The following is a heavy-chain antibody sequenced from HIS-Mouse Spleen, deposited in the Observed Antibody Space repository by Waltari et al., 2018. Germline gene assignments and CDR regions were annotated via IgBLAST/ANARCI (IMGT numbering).Heavy chain of an antibody. CDR1: GCSISSTRSY. V-gene: IGHV4-39*07. D-gene: IGHD6-13*01. CDR3: AREIPYSSSWYDWYFDL. Sequence: QLQLQESGPGLVKPSETLSLTCTVSGCSISSTRSYWGWIRQPPGKGLEWIGSIYYSGSTYYNPSLKSRVTISVDTSKNQFSRKLSSVTAADTAVYYCAREIPYSSSWYDWYFDLWGRGTLVTVSS. CDR2: IYYSGST. J-gene: IGHJ2*01.